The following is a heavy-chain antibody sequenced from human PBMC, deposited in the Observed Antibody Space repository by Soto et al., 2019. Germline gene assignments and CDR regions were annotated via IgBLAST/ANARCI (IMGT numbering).Heavy chain of an antibody. V-gene: IGHV3-72*01. D-gene: IGHD2-15*01. CDR3: TRGGTSQNSYYWHMDV. CDR1: GFTFSDHY. Sequence: GGSLRLSCAASGFTFSDHYMDWVRQAPGKGLEWVGRGRNKANSYTTEYAASVKGRFTVSRDDSKNLLYLQLNSLKTEDTAVYYCTRGGTSQNSYYWHMDVWGQGTTVTV. J-gene: IGHJ6*03. CDR2: GRNKANSYTT.